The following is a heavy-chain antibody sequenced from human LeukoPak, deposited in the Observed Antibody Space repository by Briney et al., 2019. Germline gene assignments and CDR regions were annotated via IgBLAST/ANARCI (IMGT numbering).Heavy chain of an antibody. J-gene: IGHJ4*02. CDR1: GFTFSDYY. CDR3: AVYSSSWYGNDY. D-gene: IGHD6-13*01. V-gene: IGHV3-11*04. CDR2: ISSGAITI. Sequence: PGGSLRLSCAASGFTFSDYYMSWIRQAPGKGLEWVAYISSGAITIYYADSVKGRFTISRDNAQNSLYLQMNSLRAEDTAVYYCAVYSSSWYGNDYWGQGTLVTVSS.